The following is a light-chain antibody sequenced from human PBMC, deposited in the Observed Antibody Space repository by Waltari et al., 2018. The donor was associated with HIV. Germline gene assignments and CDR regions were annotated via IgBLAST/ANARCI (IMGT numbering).Light chain of an antibody. CDR2: KDS. J-gene: IGLJ3*02. Sequence: SYELTQPPSVSVSPGQTARITCSGDALPTQYAYWYQQKPGQAPVLVIYKDSERPAGIPDRVSGASSGTTVTLTISGVQAEDEADYYCQSADSSGTYRGVFGGGTKLTVL. CDR3: QSADSSGTYRGV. V-gene: IGLV3-25*03. CDR1: ALPTQY.